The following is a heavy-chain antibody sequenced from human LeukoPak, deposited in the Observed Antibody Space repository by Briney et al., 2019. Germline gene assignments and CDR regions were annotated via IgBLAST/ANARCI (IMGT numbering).Heavy chain of an antibody. V-gene: IGHV1-69*04. CDR3: ARLAAAGTDYYYYGVDV. Sequence: SVKVSCKASGGTFSSYAISWVRQAPGQGLEWMGRIIPILGIANYAQKFQGRVTITADKSTSTAYMELSSLRSEDTAVYYCARLAAAGTDYYYYGVDVWGQGTTVTVSS. CDR1: GGTFSSYA. J-gene: IGHJ6*02. D-gene: IGHD6-13*01. CDR2: IIPILGIA.